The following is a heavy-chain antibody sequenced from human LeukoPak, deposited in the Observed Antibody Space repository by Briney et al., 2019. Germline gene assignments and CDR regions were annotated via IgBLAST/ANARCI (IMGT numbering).Heavy chain of an antibody. V-gene: IGHV3-66*01. CDR3: ARRSGEGYFDC. CDR2: IYSGGDT. Sequence: PGGSLRLSCAGSGFSVSNYYMTWVRQAPGKGLEWLSVIYSGGDTYYADSVKGRFTISRDNSKNTLYLQMNSLRAEDTAVYYCARRSGEGYFDCWGQGTLVTVSS. J-gene: IGHJ4*02. CDR1: GFSVSNYY. D-gene: IGHD1-26*01.